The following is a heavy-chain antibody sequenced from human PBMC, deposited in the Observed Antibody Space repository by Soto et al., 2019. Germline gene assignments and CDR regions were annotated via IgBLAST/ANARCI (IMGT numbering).Heavy chain of an antibody. CDR1: GYTFTGDF. Sequence: ASVKVSCKASGYTFTGDFMHWVRQAPGQGLEWMGWINPNTGATTYAQNFQGRVTMSRDRSISTAYMGLNRLSSDDKAVYYSANGDYQLLDLGGAFDPWGHGTRVTVSS. J-gene: IGHJ5*02. V-gene: IGHV1-2*02. CDR2: INPNTGAT. D-gene: IGHD2-2*01. CDR3: ANGDYQLLDLGGAFDP.